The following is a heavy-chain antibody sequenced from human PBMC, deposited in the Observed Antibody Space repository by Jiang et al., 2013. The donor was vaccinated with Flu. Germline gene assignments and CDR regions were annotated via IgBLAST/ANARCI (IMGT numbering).Heavy chain of an antibody. CDR2: IDWDDDK. CDR1: GFSLSTSGMC. J-gene: IGHJ6*02. V-gene: IGHV2-70*01. CDR3: ARITGVATPHGAYYYGMDV. D-gene: IGHD5-12*01. Sequence: KPTQTLTLTCTFSGFSLSTSGMCVSWIRQPPGKALEWLALIDWDDDKYYSTSLKTRLTISKDTSKNQVVLTMTNMDPVDTATYYCARITGVATPHGAYYYGMDVWGQGTTVTVSS.